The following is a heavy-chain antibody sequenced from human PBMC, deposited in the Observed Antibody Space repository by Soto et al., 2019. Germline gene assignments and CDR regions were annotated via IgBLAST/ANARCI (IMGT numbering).Heavy chain of an antibody. Sequence: QLQLLESGSGLVKPSQTLSLTCAVSGGSISSGGYSWSWIRQPPGKGLEWIGYIYHSGSPYYNPSLKSRVTISVDRSKNQFSLKLSSVTAADTAVYYCARTPDIWGQGTMVTVSS. V-gene: IGHV4-30-2*01. CDR1: GGSISSGGYS. CDR2: IYHSGSP. CDR3: ARTPDI. J-gene: IGHJ3*02.